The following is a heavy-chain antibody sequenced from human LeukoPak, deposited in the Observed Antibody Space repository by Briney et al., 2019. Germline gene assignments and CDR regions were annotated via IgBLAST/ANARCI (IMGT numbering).Heavy chain of an antibody. CDR1: GFTFSSYP. Sequence: GGSLRLSCAASGFTFSSYPMNWVRQAPGKGLEWISHIRDSGATDYADSVKGRFTISRDNAKNSLYLQLSSLRAEDTAVYYCARGIEYGDYGLSAFDIWGQGTMVTVSS. V-gene: IGHV3-48*01. J-gene: IGHJ3*02. CDR3: ARGIEYGDYGLSAFDI. CDR2: IRDSGAT. D-gene: IGHD4-17*01.